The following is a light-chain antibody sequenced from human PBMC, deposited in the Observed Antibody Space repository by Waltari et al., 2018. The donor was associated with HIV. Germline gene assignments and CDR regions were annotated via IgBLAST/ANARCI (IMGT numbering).Light chain of an antibody. J-gene: IGLJ3*02. V-gene: IGLV1-44*01. Sequence: QSVLTQPPSPSKAGRQRFIISWSGTSTNIGSNPVDSYQQPPGTPPKLLIYTNNPRPSGIPDRFSGSKSGSSASLAISGLQSEDEADYYCATWDDSLKGRVFGGGTKLTVL. CDR1: STNIGSNP. CDR2: TNN. CDR3: ATWDDSLKGRV.